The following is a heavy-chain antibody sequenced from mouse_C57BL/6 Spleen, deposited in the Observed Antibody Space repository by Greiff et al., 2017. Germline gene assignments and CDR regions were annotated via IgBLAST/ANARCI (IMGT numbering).Heavy chain of an antibody. CDR3: ARKVSYYVDY. D-gene: IGHD6-2*01. CDR1: GYAFSSYW. Sequence: QVQLKQSGAELVKPGASVKISCKASGYAFSSYWMNWVKQRPGKGLEWIGQIYPGDGDTNYNGKFKGKATLTADKASSTAYMQLSSLTSEDSAVYFCARKVSYYVDYWGQGTTLTVSS. V-gene: IGHV1-80*01. J-gene: IGHJ2*01. CDR2: IYPGDGDT.